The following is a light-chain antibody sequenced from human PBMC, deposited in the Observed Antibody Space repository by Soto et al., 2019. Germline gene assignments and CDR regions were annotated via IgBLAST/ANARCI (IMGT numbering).Light chain of an antibody. J-gene: IGKJ4*01. V-gene: IGKV1-5*01. CDR1: QTVERW. CDR2: DVS. Sequence: DIQMTQSPSTLSASVGDRVIITCRASQTVERWMAWYQQKPGKAPKLLISDVSTLERGVPSRFSGSGSATEFTLTISSLQPDDFATYYCQQYNNYSGLTFGGGTKVDIK. CDR3: QQYNNYSGLT.